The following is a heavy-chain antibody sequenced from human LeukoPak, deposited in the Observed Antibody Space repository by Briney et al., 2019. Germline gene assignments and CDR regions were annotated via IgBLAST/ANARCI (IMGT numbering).Heavy chain of an antibody. Sequence: SETLSLTCTVSGGSISSYYWSWIRQPPGKGLEWIWYIYYSGSTNYNPSLKSRVTISVDTSKNPFSLKLSSVTAADTAVYYCARRRRGSYKHYYGMDVWGQGTTVTVSS. CDR3: ARRRRGSYKHYYGMDV. CDR1: GGSISSYY. V-gene: IGHV4-59*08. D-gene: IGHD1-26*01. J-gene: IGHJ6*02. CDR2: IYYSGST.